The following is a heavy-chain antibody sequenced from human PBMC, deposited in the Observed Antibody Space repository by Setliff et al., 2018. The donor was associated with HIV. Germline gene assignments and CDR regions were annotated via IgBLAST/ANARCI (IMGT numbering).Heavy chain of an antibody. V-gene: IGHV1-18*01. CDR1: GYTFTSYG. CDR2: IIPLFGTT. J-gene: IGHJ3*01. D-gene: IGHD1-1*01. CDR3: ARNKLSDAFDV. Sequence: ASVKVSCKASGYTFTSYGISWVRQAPGQGLEWMGGIIPLFGTTKNAQKFQGRVTMTTDTSTTSAYLELRSLRPDDTAVYFCARNKLSDAFDVWGPGTVVTVS.